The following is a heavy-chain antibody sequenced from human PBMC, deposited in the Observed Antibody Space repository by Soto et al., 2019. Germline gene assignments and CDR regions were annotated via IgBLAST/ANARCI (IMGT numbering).Heavy chain of an antibody. J-gene: IGHJ4*02. V-gene: IGHV3-48*03. D-gene: IGHD1-20*01. Sequence: ESGGGLVQPGGSLRLSCEASGFTFSRDEMNWVRQAPGKGLEWIAYIQNHGYSTHYADSVKGRFTISRDNAKNTLYLQMSSLPAKETVIYYCARGYDAGCHFGYWGQGVLVTVSS. CDR3: ARGYDAGCHFGY. CDR2: IQNHGYST. CDR1: GFTFSRDE.